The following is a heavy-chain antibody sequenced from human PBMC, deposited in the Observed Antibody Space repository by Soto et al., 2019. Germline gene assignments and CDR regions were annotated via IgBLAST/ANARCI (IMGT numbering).Heavy chain of an antibody. CDR3: ARKRITIFGVVIDALGFDP. J-gene: IGHJ5*02. Sequence: ASVKVSCKASGYTFTSSGISWVRQAPGQGLEWMGWISAYNGKTNYAQKFQGRVTMTTDTSTSTAYMELRSLRSDDTAVYYCARKRITIFGVVIDALGFDPWGQGTLVTVSS. CDR2: ISAYNGKT. V-gene: IGHV1-18*04. D-gene: IGHD3-3*01. CDR1: GYTFTSSG.